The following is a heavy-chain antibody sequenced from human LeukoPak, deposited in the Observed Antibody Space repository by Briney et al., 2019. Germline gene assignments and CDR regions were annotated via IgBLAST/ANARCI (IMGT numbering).Heavy chain of an antibody. D-gene: IGHD3-3*01. CDR2: IYPGGSDT. V-gene: IGHV5-51*01. J-gene: IGHJ5*02. CDR1: GYSFTSYW. CDR3: ARHSINHYEKRIKIFGVVPPQFDP. Sequence: GESLKISCKGSGYSFTSYWIGWVRQMPGKGVEWMGIIYPGGSDTRYSPSFQGQVTISADKSISTAYLQWSSLKASDTAMYYCARHSINHYEKRIKIFGVVPPQFDPWGQGTLVTVSS.